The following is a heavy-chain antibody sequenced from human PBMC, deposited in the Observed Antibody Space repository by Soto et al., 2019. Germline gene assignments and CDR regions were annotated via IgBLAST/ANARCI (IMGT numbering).Heavy chain of an antibody. Sequence: SVKVSCKASGGTFSSYAISWVRQAPGQGLEWMGGIIPIFGTANYAQKFQGRVTITADKSTSTAYMELSSLRSEDTAVYYCARQGDYPAYYYGMDVWGQGTTVTVSS. CDR2: IIPIFGTA. CDR1: GGTFSSYA. V-gene: IGHV1-69*06. CDR3: ARQGDYPAYYYGMDV. D-gene: IGHD4-17*01. J-gene: IGHJ6*02.